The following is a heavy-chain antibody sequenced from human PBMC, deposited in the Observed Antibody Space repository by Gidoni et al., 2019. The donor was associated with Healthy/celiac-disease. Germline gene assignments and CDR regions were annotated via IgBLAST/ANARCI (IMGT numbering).Heavy chain of an antibody. CDR1: GYSLPSYW. V-gene: IGHV5-51*03. CDR2: TYPGVSDT. CDR3: ARSLGGPPAGWFDP. D-gene: IGHD2-15*01. Sequence: DVQPVQSGAEVKKPGESLKLSCKGTGYSLPSYWNGWVCQMPWTGLEWMVITYPGVSDTRYSPSFQGQVTISADKSISTAYLQWSSLTASDTAMYYCARSLGGPPAGWFDPWGQGTLVTASS. J-gene: IGHJ5*02.